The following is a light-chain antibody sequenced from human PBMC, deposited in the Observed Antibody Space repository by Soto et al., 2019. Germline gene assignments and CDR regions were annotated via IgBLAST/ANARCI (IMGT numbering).Light chain of an antibody. CDR3: QQSYSVPYT. J-gene: IGKJ2*01. CDR2: AAS. Sequence: DIQMTQSPSSLSASVGDRVTITCRASQFMSNYLSWYQQKPGKAPKLLISAASSSQSGVPSRFSGSRSGTDFTLTITPLQPEDVATYYCQQSYSVPYTFGQGTKRQIK. V-gene: IGKV1-39*01. CDR1: QFMSNY.